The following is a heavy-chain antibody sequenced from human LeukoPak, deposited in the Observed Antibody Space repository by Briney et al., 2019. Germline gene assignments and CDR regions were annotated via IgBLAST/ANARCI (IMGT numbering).Heavy chain of an antibody. J-gene: IGHJ2*01. V-gene: IGHV4-59*01. CDR3: ARDAMGMATPYWYFDL. D-gene: IGHD5-24*01. CDR1: GGSISSYY. Sequence: SETLSLTCTVSGGSISSYYWSWIRQPPGKGLEWIGYIYYSGSTNYNPSLKSRVTISVDTSKNQFSLKLGSVTAADTAVYYCARDAMGMATPYWYFDLWGRGTLVTVSS. CDR2: IYYSGST.